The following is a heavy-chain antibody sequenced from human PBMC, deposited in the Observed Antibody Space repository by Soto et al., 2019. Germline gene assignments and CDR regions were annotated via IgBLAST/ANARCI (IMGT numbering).Heavy chain of an antibody. CDR2: ISSNSVTI. J-gene: IGHJ4*02. CDR1: GFIFSKYS. Sequence: GSLRLSCGASGFIFSKYSMNWVRQAPGKGLEWLSYISSNSVTIYYADSVRGRFTIFRDNAKNSLYLQMNSLRDEDTAVYYCAREDILGTRSFDYWGQGALVTVSS. D-gene: IGHD1-26*01. V-gene: IGHV3-48*02. CDR3: AREDILGTRSFDY.